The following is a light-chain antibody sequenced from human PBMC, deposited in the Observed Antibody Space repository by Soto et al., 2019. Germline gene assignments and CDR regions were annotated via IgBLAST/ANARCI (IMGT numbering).Light chain of an antibody. CDR2: MIS. CDR3: MQATQPYT. J-gene: IGKJ2*01. V-gene: IGKV2-24*01. CDR1: LSLVHSDGNTY. Sequence: DFVMTQTPLSSPVTLGQPASISCRSSLSLVHSDGNTYLSWLHQRPGQPPRLLIYMISNRFSGVPDRFSGSGAATDFTLKISRVEAEDVGVYYCMQATQPYTFGQGTKLEIK.